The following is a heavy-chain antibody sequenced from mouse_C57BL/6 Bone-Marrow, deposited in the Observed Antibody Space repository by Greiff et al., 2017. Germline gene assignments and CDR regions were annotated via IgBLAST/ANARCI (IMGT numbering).Heavy chain of an antibody. CDR2: ISYDGSN. Sequence: DVKLVESGPGLVKPSQSLSLTCSVTGYSITSGYYWNWIRQFPGNKLEWMGYISYDGSNNYNPSLKNRISITRDTSKNQFFLKLNSVTTEDTATYYCASLGGYHWYFDVWGTGTTVTVSS. D-gene: IGHD3-3*01. CDR1: GYSITSGYY. CDR3: ASLGGYHWYFDV. V-gene: IGHV3-6*01. J-gene: IGHJ1*03.